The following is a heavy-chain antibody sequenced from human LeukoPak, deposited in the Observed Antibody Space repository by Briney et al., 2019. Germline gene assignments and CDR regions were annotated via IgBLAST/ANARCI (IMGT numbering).Heavy chain of an antibody. CDR3: AKPTWGSGSFLIDF. CDR2: IWNDGSYE. V-gene: IGHV3-33*06. J-gene: IGHJ4*02. CDR1: GFIFSNYG. D-gene: IGHD1-26*01. Sequence: PGRALRLSCAASGFIFSNYGMHWVRQAPGRGLEWVAVIWNDGSYEHYTDSVKGRFTISRDNSKNTLFLQLNSLRPGDTAVYYCAKPTWGSGSFLIDFWGQGTLVTVSS.